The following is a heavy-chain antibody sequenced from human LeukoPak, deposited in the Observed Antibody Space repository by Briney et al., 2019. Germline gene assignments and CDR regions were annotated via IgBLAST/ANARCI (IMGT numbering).Heavy chain of an antibody. V-gene: IGHV1-69*13. CDR1: GSTFSSYA. D-gene: IGHD3-10*01. CDR2: IIPIFGTA. J-gene: IGHJ5*02. CDR3: ARYITMVRGGSWFDP. Sequence: GASVKVSCKASGSTFSSYAISWVRQAPGQGLEWMGGIIPIFGTANYAQKFQGRVTITADESTSTAYMELSSLRSEDTAVYYCARYITMVRGGSWFDPWGQGTLVTVSS.